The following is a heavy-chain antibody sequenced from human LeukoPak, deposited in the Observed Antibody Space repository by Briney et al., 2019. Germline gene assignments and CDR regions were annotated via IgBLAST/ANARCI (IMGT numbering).Heavy chain of an antibody. CDR2: INHSGST. Sequence: PSETLSLTCAVYGGSFSGYYWSWIRQPPGKGLEWIGEINHSGSTNYNPSLKSRVTISVDTSENQFSLKLSSVTAADTAVYYCARGVAPITMIVVVIGDAFDIWGQGTRVTVSS. CDR1: GGSFSGYY. J-gene: IGHJ3*02. V-gene: IGHV4-34*01. CDR3: ARGVAPITMIVVVIGDAFDI. D-gene: IGHD3-22*01.